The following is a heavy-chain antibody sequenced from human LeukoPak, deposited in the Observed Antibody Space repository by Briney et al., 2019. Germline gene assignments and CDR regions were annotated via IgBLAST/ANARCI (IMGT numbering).Heavy chain of an antibody. CDR2: NNHSGST. J-gene: IGHJ4*02. CDR3: ARGPYSSGSPGYFDY. D-gene: IGHD6-19*01. V-gene: IGHV4-34*01. Sequence: SETLSLICAVYGWSFSGYYWSWIRQPPGKGLEWIGENNHSGSTNYNPSLKSRVTISVDTSKNQFSLKLSSVTAADTAVYYCARGPYSSGSPGYFDYWGQGTLVTVSS. CDR1: GWSFSGYY.